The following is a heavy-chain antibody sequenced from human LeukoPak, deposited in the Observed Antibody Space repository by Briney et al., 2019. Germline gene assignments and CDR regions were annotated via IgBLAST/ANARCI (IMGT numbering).Heavy chain of an antibody. V-gene: IGHV3-53*01. Sequence: GGSLRLSCAASGFTVSSNYMSWVRQAPGKGLQWVSVIFSGGTTYYADSVKGRFTISRDNSKNTLYLQMDSLRAEDTAVYYRNLVVVVDATYFDYWGQGTLVTVSS. D-gene: IGHD2-15*01. CDR2: IFSGGTT. J-gene: IGHJ4*02. CDR3: NLVVVVDATYFDY. CDR1: GFTVSSNY.